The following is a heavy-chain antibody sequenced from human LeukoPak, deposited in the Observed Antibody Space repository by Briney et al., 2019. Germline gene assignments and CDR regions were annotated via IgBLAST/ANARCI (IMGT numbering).Heavy chain of an antibody. J-gene: IGHJ4*02. CDR1: GFTFSSYW. D-gene: IGHD2-2*01. CDR3: ANRALTSGFDY. CDR2: ISYDGSNK. V-gene: IGHV3-30*18. Sequence: GGSLRLSCAASGFTFSSYWMSWVRQAPGKGLEWVAVISYDGSNKYYADSVKGRFTISRDNSKNTLYLQMNSLRAEDTAVYYCANRALTSGFDYWGQGTLVTVSS.